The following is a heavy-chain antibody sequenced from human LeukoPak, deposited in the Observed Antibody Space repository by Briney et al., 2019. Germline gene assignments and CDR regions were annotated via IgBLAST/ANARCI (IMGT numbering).Heavy chain of an antibody. CDR3: AKSGYGSGRSVFDY. Sequence: GGSLRLSCAASGFTFSNYAMNWVRQAPGKGLQWVSSISGSGGNTYYADSVKGRFTISRDNSKNTLYLQMNSLRAEDTAVYYCAKSGYGSGRSVFDYWGQGTLVTVSP. CDR1: GFTFSNYA. CDR2: ISGSGGNT. V-gene: IGHV3-23*01. J-gene: IGHJ4*02. D-gene: IGHD3-10*01.